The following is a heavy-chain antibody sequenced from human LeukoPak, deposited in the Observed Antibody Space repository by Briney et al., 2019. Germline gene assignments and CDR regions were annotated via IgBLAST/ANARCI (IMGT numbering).Heavy chain of an antibody. J-gene: IGHJ4*02. CDR2: ISYTYSDI. CDR3: ASGSSSVGY. D-gene: IGHD6-6*01. Sequence: GGSLRLSCAASGFIFSDYYMSWIRQTPGKGVEWISYISYTYSDIYYADSVRGRFTISRDNAKNSLYLQMNNLRAEDTAVYYCASGSSSVGYWGQGTRVTVSS. CDR1: GFIFSDYY. V-gene: IGHV3-11*01.